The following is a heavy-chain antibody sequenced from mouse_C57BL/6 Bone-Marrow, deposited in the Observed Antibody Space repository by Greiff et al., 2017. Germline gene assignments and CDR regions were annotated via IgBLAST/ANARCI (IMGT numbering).Heavy chain of an antibody. D-gene: IGHD1-1*01. J-gene: IGHJ3*01. CDR1: GYTFTSYW. CDR3: TRAFYYYGSSPWFAY. Sequence: EVKLVESGTVLARPGASVKMSCKTSGYTFTSYWMHWVKQRPGQGLEWIGAIYPGNSDTSYNQKFKGKAKLTAVTSASTAYMELSSLTNDDSAVYYCTRAFYYYGSSPWFAYWGQGTLVTVSA. CDR2: IYPGNSDT. V-gene: IGHV1-5*01.